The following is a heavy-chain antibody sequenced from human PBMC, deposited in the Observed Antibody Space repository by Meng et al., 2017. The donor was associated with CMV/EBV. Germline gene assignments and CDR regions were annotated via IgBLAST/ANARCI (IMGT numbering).Heavy chain of an antibody. J-gene: IGHJ4*02. CDR3: ARVWDSGWDY. D-gene: IGHD3-22*01. Sequence: QGQLQQVGAGLLKASETLSLPCAVYGWSFSGYYWSWIRQPPGKGLEWIGEINHSGSTNYNPSLKSRVTISVDTSKNQFSLKLSSVTAADTAVYYCARVWDSGWDYWGQGTLVTVSS. V-gene: IGHV4-34*01. CDR1: GWSFSGYY. CDR2: INHSGST.